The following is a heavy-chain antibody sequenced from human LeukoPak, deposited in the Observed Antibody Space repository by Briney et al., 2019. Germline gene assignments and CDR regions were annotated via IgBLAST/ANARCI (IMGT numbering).Heavy chain of an antibody. CDR2: ISGDSKYI. V-gene: IGHV3-21*01. D-gene: IGHD6-19*01. CDR1: GFTFSRYT. CDR3: ARETSGRADY. Sequence: GGSLRLSCAGSGFTFSRYTFNWVRQAPGRGLEWVSAISGDSKYIYYTDSVKGRFTISRDNAKNSVFLQMNSLRVEDTAVYYCARETSGRADYWGQGTLVTVSS. J-gene: IGHJ4*02.